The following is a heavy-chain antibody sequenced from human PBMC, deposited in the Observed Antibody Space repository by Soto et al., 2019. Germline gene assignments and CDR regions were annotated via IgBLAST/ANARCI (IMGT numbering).Heavy chain of an antibody. V-gene: IGHV1-18*01. CDR1: GYTFTSYG. D-gene: IGHD3-22*01. CDR3: VCRRFRSDSSGYYVDY. Sequence: GASVKVSCKASGYTFTSYGISWVRQAPGQGLEWMGWISAYNGNTNYAQKLQGRVTMTTDTSTSTAYMELRSLRSDDTAVYYCVCRRFRSDSSGYYVDYWGQGTLVTVSS. CDR2: ISAYNGNT. J-gene: IGHJ4*02.